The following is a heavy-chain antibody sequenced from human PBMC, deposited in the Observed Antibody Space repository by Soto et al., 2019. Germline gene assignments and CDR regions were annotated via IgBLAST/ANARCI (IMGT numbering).Heavy chain of an antibody. V-gene: IGHV4-59*01. CDR2: ISYSGST. CDR3: ARDWDSSGLFDP. CDR1: GASITTYY. D-gene: IGHD3-22*01. Sequence: QVQLQESGPGLVKPSETLSLTCSVSGASITTYYWSWIRQPPGKGLEWIGSISYSGSTKYNPSLESRVMISLDTSTNQFSLRLTSVTAADTALYYCARDWDSSGLFDPWGQGALVTVSS. J-gene: IGHJ5*02.